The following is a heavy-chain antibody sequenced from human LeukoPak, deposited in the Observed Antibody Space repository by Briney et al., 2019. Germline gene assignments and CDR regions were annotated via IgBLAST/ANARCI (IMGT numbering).Heavy chain of an antibody. V-gene: IGHV3-30*02. CDR3: AKDQRRYCSSTSCYLDY. CDR2: IRYDGSNK. D-gene: IGHD2-2*01. CDR1: GFTFSSYS. J-gene: IGHJ4*02. Sequence: GGSLRLSCAASGFTFSSYSMNWVRQAPGKGLEWVAFIRYDGSNKYYADSVKGRFTISRDNSKNTLYLQMNSLRAEDTAVYYCAKDQRRYCSSTSCYLDYWGQGTLVTVSS.